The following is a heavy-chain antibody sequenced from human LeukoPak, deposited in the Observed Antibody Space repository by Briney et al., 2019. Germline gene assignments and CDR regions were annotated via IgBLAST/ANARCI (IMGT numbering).Heavy chain of an antibody. CDR1: GGTFSSYA. Sequence: ASVKVSCKASGGTFSSYAISWVRQAPGQGLEWMGGIIPIFGTAIYAQKFQGRVTMTEDTSTDTAYMELSSLRSEDTAVYYCATDTPGYGDYGYWGQGTLVTVSS. D-gene: IGHD4-17*01. CDR3: ATDTPGYGDYGY. V-gene: IGHV1-69*06. J-gene: IGHJ4*02. CDR2: IIPIFGTA.